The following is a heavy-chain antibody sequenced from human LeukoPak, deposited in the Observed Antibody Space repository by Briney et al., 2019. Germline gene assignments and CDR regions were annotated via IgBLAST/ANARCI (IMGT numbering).Heavy chain of an antibody. J-gene: IGHJ5*02. CDR2: IYYSGST. CDR1: GGSISSSSYY. V-gene: IGHV4-39*01. D-gene: IGHD6-19*01. Sequence: SETLSLTCTVSGGSISSSSYYWGWIRQPPGKGLEWIGSIYYSGSTYYNPSLKSRVTISVDTSKNQFSLKLSSVTAADTAVYYYARLKLWLAPGFEYNWFDPWGQGTLVTVSS. CDR3: ARLKLWLAPGFEYNWFDP.